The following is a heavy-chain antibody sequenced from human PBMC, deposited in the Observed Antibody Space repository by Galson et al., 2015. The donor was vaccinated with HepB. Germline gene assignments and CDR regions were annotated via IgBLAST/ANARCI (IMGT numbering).Heavy chain of an antibody. CDR2: IIPIFGTA. Sequence: SVKVSCKASGGTFSSYAISWVRQAPGQGLEWMGGIIPIFGTANYAQKFLGRVTITADESTSTAYMELSSLRSEDTAVYYCARGAPYYYGSGRTYYYYGMDVWGQGTTVTVSS. D-gene: IGHD3-10*01. J-gene: IGHJ6*02. CDR1: GGTFSSYA. CDR3: ARGAPYYYGSGRTYYYYGMDV. V-gene: IGHV1-69*13.